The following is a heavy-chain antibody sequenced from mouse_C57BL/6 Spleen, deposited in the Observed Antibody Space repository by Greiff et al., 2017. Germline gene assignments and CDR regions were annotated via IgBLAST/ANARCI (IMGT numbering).Heavy chain of an antibody. D-gene: IGHD1-1*01. CDR2: YPGSGNTY. V-gene: IGHV1-83*01. CDR1: YTFTDYSM. CDR3: RGRRVATLPDMDY. Sequence: VQLQESGPELVKPGASVQMSCKASGYTFTDYSMHWVKQTPGKGLEWIGEIYPGSGNTYYNEKFKGTATLTADTSSSTDYMQLSSLTSEESAVYCCARGRRVATLPDMDYWGQGTSVTVSS. J-gene: IGHJ4*01.